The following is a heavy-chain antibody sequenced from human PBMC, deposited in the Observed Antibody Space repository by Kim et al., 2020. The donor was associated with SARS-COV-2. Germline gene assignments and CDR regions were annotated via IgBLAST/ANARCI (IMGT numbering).Heavy chain of an antibody. CDR1: GYTFTSYA. Sequence: ASVKVSCKASGYTFTSYAMHWVRQAPGQRLEWMGWINAGNGNTKYSQKFQGRVTITRDTSASTPYMDLSSLRSEDTAVYYCARGFPMVRGDIDYWGQGTLVTVSS. CDR3: ARGFPMVRGDIDY. D-gene: IGHD3-10*01. CDR2: INAGNGNT. V-gene: IGHV1-3*01. J-gene: IGHJ4*02.